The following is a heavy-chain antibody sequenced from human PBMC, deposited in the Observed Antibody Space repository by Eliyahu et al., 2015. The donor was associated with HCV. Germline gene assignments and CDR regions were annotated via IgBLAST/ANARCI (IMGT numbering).Heavy chain of an antibody. D-gene: IGHD3-3*01. V-gene: IGHV1-69*01. CDR1: GGTFSSYA. Sequence: QVQLVQSGAEVKKPGSSVKVSCKAFGGTFSSYAISWVRQAPGQGLEWMGGVIPIFGTANYAQKFQGRVTITADESTSTAYMELSSLRSEDTAVYYCARDDFWSGYSTDYGMDVWGQGTTVTASS. J-gene: IGHJ6*02. CDR2: VIPIFGTA. CDR3: ARDDFWSGYSTDYGMDV.